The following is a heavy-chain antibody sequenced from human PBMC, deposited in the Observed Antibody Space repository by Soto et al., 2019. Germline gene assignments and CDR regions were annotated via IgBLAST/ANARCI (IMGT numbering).Heavy chain of an antibody. CDR1: GSSISRYY. CDR2: LYNTGST. D-gene: IGHD2-21*02. CDR3: ARDLWRYCGVNCYPLDA. V-gene: IGHV4-59*01. Sequence: SETLSLTCTVSGSSISRYYWSWIRQSPGKGLEWIGYLYNTGSTIYNPSLKSRVTIPVDTSKNQFSLKMNSVTAADTAVYYCARDLWRYCGVNCYPLDAWGQWTTVT. J-gene: IGHJ6*02.